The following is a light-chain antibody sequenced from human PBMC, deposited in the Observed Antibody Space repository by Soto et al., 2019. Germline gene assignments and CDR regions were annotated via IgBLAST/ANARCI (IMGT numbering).Light chain of an antibody. CDR3: QQSYSTLVA. CDR1: QSISSY. J-gene: IGKJ5*01. V-gene: IGKV1-39*01. Sequence: DIRVTTTPSSLSASVGDRVALAXRASQSISSYLNWYQQKPWKAPKLLIYAASSLQSGVPSRFSGSGSGTDFTLTISSLQPEDFATYYCQQSYSTLVAFGQGTRLEIK. CDR2: AAS.